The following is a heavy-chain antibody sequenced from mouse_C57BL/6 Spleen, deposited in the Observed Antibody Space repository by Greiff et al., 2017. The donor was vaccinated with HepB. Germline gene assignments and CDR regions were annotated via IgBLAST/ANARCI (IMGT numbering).Heavy chain of an antibody. D-gene: IGHD1-1*01. J-gene: IGHJ1*03. V-gene: IGHV3-6*01. CDR3: ARGDYGRSYFDV. Sequence: EVQLQESGPGLVKPSQSLSLTCSVTGYSITSGYYWNWIRQFPGNKLEWMGYISYDGSNNYNPSLKNRISITRDTSKNQFFLKLNSVTTEDTATYYCARGDYGRSYFDVWGTGTTVTVSS. CDR1: GYSITSGYY. CDR2: ISYDGSN.